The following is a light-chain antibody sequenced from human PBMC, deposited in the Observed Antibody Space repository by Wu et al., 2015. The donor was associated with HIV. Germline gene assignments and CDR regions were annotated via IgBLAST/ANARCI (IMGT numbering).Light chain of an antibody. V-gene: IGKV3-11*01. Sequence: EIVLTQSPATLSLSPGERATLSCRASQSVSRFLAWYQHKPGQAPRVVIYDTSNRAAGIPARFSGSGSGTDFTLTISSLEPEDFAVYYCHQRTTWPRTFGQGTKVGSQT. CDR1: QSVSRF. CDR3: HQRTTWPRT. CDR2: DTS. J-gene: IGKJ1*01.